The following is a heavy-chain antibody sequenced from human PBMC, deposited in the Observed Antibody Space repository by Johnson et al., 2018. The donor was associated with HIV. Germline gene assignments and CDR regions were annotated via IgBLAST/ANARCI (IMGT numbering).Heavy chain of an antibody. CDR1: GFTVSSNY. D-gene: IGHD2-15*01. J-gene: IGHJ3*02. Sequence: VQLVESGGALVQPGGSLRLSCSASGFTVSSNYMNWVRQAPGKGLEWVSVIYSGDNTFHADSVKGRLIISRDQSKNTLYVQMNSLRGEDTAVYYGAKGQVVVAATSAFDIWGQGTMVTVSS. V-gene: IGHV3-66*01. CDR3: AKGQVVVAATSAFDI. CDR2: IYSGDNT.